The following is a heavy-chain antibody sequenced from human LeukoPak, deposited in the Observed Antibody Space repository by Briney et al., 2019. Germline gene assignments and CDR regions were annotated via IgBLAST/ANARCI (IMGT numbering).Heavy chain of an antibody. J-gene: IGHJ6*02. CDR1: GFTFSSYA. D-gene: IGHD3-10*01. CDR3: ARDGGVIIPFTLKDYYYGMDV. V-gene: IGHV3-48*02. CDR2: ISSSSSTI. Sequence: GGSLRLSCAASGFTFSSYAMSWVRQAPGKGLEWVSYISSSSSTIYYADSVKGRFTISRDNAKNSLYLQMNSLRDEDTAVYYCARDGGVIIPFTLKDYYYGMDVWGQGTTVTVSS.